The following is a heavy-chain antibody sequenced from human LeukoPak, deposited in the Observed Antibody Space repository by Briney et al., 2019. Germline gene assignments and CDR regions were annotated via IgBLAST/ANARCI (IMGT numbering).Heavy chain of an antibody. J-gene: IGHJ6*03. V-gene: IGHV3-64*02. CDR1: GFILSDYT. CDR2: ITSNGAYT. CDR3: ARVKMGATVSDYYSSYMAV. Sequence: GGSLRLSCAASGFILSDYTIHWVRQAPGKRLQSVSAITSNGAYTHYADSVQGRFTISRDNSRNAVFLQMSGLRIEDMAVYYCARVKMGATVSDYYSSYMAVSGKGTTVTVSS. D-gene: IGHD1-26*01.